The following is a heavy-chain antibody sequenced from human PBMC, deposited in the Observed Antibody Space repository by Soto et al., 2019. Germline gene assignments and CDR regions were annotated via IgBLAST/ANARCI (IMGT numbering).Heavy chain of an antibody. CDR2: ISSSSRTI. CDR1: GVTVSSYT. D-gene: IGHD3-3*02. CDR3: ARDRPFFGSASRLGGPLIPYNFDK. J-gene: IGHJ4*02. V-gene: IGHV3-48*02. Sequence: EVHLVESGGTLVQPGGSLRLSCAASGVTVSSYTLKWVRQAPGKGLEWISYISSSSRTINYADSVRGRFTVSRVNATDTLFLQLTSLSHADTGLYCCARDRPFFGSASRLGGPLIPYNFDKLGPGTLVTVS.